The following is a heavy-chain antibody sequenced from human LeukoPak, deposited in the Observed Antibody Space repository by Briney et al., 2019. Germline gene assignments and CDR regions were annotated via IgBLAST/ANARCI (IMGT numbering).Heavy chain of an antibody. CDR3: ARDYYYDSIGAFDM. CDR2: IYSSGST. Sequence: PSETLSLTCTVSGGSISSYYWSWIRQPAGKGLEWIGRIYSSGSTNYNPSLKSRVTMSVDTSKNQFSLKLSSVTAADTAVYYCARDYYYDSIGAFDMWGQGTMVTVSS. CDR1: GGSISSYY. V-gene: IGHV4-4*07. J-gene: IGHJ3*02. D-gene: IGHD3-22*01.